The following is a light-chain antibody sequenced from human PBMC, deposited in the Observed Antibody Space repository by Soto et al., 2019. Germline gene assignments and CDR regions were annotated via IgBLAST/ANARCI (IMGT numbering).Light chain of an antibody. Sequence: DIHMTQFPSSLPASLGDRVTITCRASQSITNYLSWYQQRPGKAPKLLIHAASNLQSGVPSRFSGSGSETDFSLTISSLQPEDFATYYCQQSYSAPRTFGQGTKVDI. CDR3: QQSYSAPRT. V-gene: IGKV1-39*01. CDR2: AAS. J-gene: IGKJ2*01. CDR1: QSITNY.